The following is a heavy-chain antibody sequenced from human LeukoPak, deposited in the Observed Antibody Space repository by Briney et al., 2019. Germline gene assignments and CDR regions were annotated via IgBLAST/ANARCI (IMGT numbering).Heavy chain of an antibody. V-gene: IGHV3-21*04. CDR2: ISSSSSYI. J-gene: IGHJ4*02. D-gene: IGHD3-16*02. CDR3: AKGSSDTHIAAQFDYVWGSFRPYFDY. CDR1: GFTFSSYS. Sequence: PGGSLRLSCAASGFTFSSYSMNWVRQAPGKGLEWVSSISSSSSYIYYADSVKGRFTISRDNAKNSLYLQMNSLRAEDTALYYCAKGSSDTHIAAQFDYVWGSFRPYFDYWGQGTLVTVSS.